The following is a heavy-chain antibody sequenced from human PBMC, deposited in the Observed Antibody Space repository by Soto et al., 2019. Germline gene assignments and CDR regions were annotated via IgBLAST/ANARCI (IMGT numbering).Heavy chain of an antibody. V-gene: IGHV3-23*01. D-gene: IGHD5-12*01. Sequence: EVQLLESGGDLVQPGGSLRLSCVASGFTFSNDDLSWVRQASGKGLEWVSAITAGGFNTYYADSVKGRFTISRDNSKNTLYLQMNSLRAEDTAVYYCAKNIGGFSGYANCDYWGQGTLVTVSS. J-gene: IGHJ4*02. CDR3: AKNIGGFSGYANCDY. CDR2: ITAGGFNT. CDR1: GFTFSNDD.